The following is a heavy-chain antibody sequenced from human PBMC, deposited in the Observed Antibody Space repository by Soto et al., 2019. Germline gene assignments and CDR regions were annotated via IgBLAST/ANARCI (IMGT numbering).Heavy chain of an antibody. V-gene: IGHV4-4*07. Sequence: PSETLSLTCSVSGGSVSSHYWSWVRQPAGKGLEWIGRIYISGNTKYNPSFKSRVTMSVDTSKNQVSLRLSSVTAADTAVYCCARELKPYNSGWYFTLSWSQGTQVTVSS. CDR2: IYISGNT. D-gene: IGHD6-19*01. J-gene: IGHJ5*02. CDR1: GGSVSSHY. CDR3: ARELKPYNSGWYFTLS.